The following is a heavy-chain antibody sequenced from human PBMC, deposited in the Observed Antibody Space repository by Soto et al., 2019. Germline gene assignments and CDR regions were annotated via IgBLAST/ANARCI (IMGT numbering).Heavy chain of an antibody. V-gene: IGHV4-34*01. CDR3: ARGRAYYDFWSGPAVAQRGFDP. CDR1: GGSFSGYY. J-gene: IGHJ5*02. D-gene: IGHD3-3*01. Sequence: PSETLSLTCAVYGGSFSGYYWSWIRQPPGKGLEWIGEINHSGSTNYNPSLKSRVTISVDTSKNQFSLKLSSVTAADTAVYYCARGRAYYDFWSGPAVAQRGFDPWGQGTLVTVSS. CDR2: INHSGST.